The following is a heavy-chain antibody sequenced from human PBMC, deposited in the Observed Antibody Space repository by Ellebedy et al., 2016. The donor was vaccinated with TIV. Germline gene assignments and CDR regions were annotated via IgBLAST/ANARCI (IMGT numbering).Heavy chain of an antibody. J-gene: IGHJ4*02. V-gene: IGHV3-7*01. Sequence: PGGSLRLSCEGFGFTFNNYWMNWVRQAPGKGLEWVANIKQEGSERNYVDSLKGRFTISRDNARNSVYLQMNSLRAEDTAVYYCARDANDYGAKGYFDYWGQGTLVTVSS. D-gene: IGHD4-17*01. CDR3: ARDANDYGAKGYFDY. CDR2: IKQEGSER. CDR1: GFTFNNYW.